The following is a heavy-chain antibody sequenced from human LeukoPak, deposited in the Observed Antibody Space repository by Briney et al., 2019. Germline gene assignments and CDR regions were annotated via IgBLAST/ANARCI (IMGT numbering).Heavy chain of an antibody. D-gene: IGHD3-16*01. V-gene: IGHV3-48*03. CDR1: GFTFSSYE. Sequence: QAGGSLRLPCAASGFTFSSYEMNWVRQAPGKGLEWVSYISSSGSTIYYADSVKGRFTISRDNAKNSLCLQMNSLRAEDTAVYYCARVGLQYNWFDPWGQGTLVTVSS. J-gene: IGHJ5*02. CDR3: ARVGLQYNWFDP. CDR2: ISSSGSTI.